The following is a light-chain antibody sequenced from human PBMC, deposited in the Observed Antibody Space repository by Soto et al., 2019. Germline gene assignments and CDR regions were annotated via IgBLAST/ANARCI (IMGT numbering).Light chain of an antibody. V-gene: IGKV3-15*01. CDR2: GAF. CDR1: QSVSSN. Sequence: EIVMTQSPVTLSVSPGERATLSCRASQSVSSNLACYQHKPGQAPSLLIYGAFTRATGIPARFSGTGSGTEFTLTISSLQSEDFALYYCQQYNDWPLTFGQGTKVDI. CDR3: QQYNDWPLT. J-gene: IGKJ1*01.